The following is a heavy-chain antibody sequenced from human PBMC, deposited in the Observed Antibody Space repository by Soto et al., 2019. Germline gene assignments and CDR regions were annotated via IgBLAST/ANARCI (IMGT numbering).Heavy chain of an antibody. CDR1: GFTVRTNY. CDR2: IYSGGST. J-gene: IGHJ6*02. Sequence: EMQLEQSGGGLIQPGGYLRLSCAASGFTVRTNYMSWLRQAPGKGLEWVSVIYSGGSTYYADSVQGRFSISRDNSKNTLYLQMNSLRAEDTAIYYCARLQSCTTTACLMYSSSLMLDYFYGMDVWGQGTTVTVSS. D-gene: IGHD6-6*01. CDR3: ARLQSCTTTACLMYSSSLMLDYFYGMDV. V-gene: IGHV3-53*01.